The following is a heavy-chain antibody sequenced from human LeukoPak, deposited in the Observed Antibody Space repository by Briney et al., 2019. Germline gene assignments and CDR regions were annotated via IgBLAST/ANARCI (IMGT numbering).Heavy chain of an antibody. J-gene: IGHJ3*02. CDR2: MYHRGTS. Sequence: ASETLSLTCTVSGYSITSGFYWGWIRQSPGKGLEWIGSMYHRGTSYYNPSLKSRVTISVDTSKNQFSLKLSSVTAADTAVYYCARYGSGWYGDAFDIWGQGTMVTVSS. V-gene: IGHV4-38-2*02. D-gene: IGHD6-19*01. CDR1: GYSITSGFY. CDR3: ARYGSGWYGDAFDI.